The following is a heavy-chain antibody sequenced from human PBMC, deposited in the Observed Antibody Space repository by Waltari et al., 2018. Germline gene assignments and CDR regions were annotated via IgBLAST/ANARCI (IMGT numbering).Heavy chain of an antibody. D-gene: IGHD5-12*01. CDR2: SSWDGGDT. V-gene: IGHV3-43*01. CDR3: ATSDYAGKGDY. Sequence: EVNLVESGGAVVQPGGSLRLSCTASGFVFDEFTMQWVRQVPGGGLQWVALSSWDGGDTYYADSVKGRFTISRDNSRNSLYLEMKTLTLEDTALYYCATSDYAGKGDYWGHGTLVTVSS. J-gene: IGHJ4*01. CDR1: GFVFDEFT.